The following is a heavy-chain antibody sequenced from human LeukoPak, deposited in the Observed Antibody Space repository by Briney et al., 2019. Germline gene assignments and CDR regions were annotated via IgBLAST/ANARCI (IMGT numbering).Heavy chain of an antibody. J-gene: IGHJ4*02. CDR1: GGSISSGGYY. D-gene: IGHD6-13*01. Sequence: SETLSLTCTVSGGSISSGGYYWSWIRQHPGKGLEWIGYIYYSGSTYYNPSLKSRVIISVDTSKNQFSLKLSSVTAADTAVYYCARSGQQLAIYWGQGTLVTASS. V-gene: IGHV4-31*03. CDR3: ARSGQQLAIY. CDR2: IYYSGST.